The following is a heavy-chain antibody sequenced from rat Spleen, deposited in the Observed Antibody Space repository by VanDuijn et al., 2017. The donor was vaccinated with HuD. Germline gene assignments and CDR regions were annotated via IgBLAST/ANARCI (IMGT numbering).Heavy chain of an antibody. V-gene: IGHV5S13*01. D-gene: IGHD1-2*01. Sequence: EMQLVESGGGLVQPGRSLKLSCAASGFTFSDYGMAWVRQAPTKGLEWVASISPSGGITYYRDSVKGRFTISRENAKNTLYLQMDSLRSEDTATYYCTRLGGKYSNYNSIDYWGQGVMVTVSS. CDR2: ISPSGGIT. J-gene: IGHJ2*01. CDR1: GFTFSDYG. CDR3: TRLGGKYSNYNSIDY.